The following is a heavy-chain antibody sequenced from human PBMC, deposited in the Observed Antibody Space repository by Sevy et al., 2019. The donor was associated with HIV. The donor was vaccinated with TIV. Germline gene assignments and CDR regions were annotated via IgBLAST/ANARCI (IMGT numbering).Heavy chain of an antibody. V-gene: IGHV4-59*01. CDR2: IYYSGST. D-gene: IGHD3-9*01. CDR3: ARAPPYYDILTGRGYCDY. Sequence: SETLSLTCTVSGRSMTGYYRTWIRQPPGKGLEWIGYIYYSGSTNYNPSLKSRVTISVDTSKNQFSLELSSVTAADTAVYYCARAPPYYDILTGRGYCDYWGQGTLVTVSS. CDR1: GRSMTGYY. J-gene: IGHJ4*02.